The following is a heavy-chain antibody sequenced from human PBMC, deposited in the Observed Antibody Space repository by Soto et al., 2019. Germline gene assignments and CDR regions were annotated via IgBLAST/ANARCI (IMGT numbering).Heavy chain of an antibody. D-gene: IGHD3-22*01. CDR1: GGTFSSYA. J-gene: IGHJ6*02. CDR3: ARSVERIVVVIGVYYGMDV. Sequence: QVQLVQSGAEVKKPGSSVKVSCKASGGTFSSYAISWVRQAPGQGLEWMGGIIPIFGTANYAQKFQGRVTITADESTSTAYMELSSLRSEDTAVYYCARSVERIVVVIGVYYGMDVWGQGTTVTVSS. V-gene: IGHV1-69*12. CDR2: IIPIFGTA.